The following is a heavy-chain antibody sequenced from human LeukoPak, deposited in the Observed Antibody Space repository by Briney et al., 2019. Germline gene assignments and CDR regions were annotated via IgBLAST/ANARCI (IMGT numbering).Heavy chain of an antibody. CDR3: ARASQGIAAAGLFDY. D-gene: IGHD6-13*01. V-gene: IGHV3-30-3*01. Sequence: GRSLRLSCAASGFTFSSYAMHWVRQAPGKGLEWVAVISYDGSNKYYADSVKGRSTISRDNSKNTLYLQMNSLRAEDTAVYYCARASQGIAAAGLFDYWGQGTLVTVSS. CDR1: GFTFSSYA. J-gene: IGHJ4*02. CDR2: ISYDGSNK.